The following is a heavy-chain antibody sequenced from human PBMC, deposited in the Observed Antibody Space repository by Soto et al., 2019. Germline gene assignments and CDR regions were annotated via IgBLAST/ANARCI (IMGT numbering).Heavy chain of an antibody. CDR2: IVPSVDTT. Sequence: QVQLVQSGTEVKKPGASVKVSCKASGGTFSRSGFHWVRQAPGQGLEWMGMIVPSVDTTNYAQKFQARVTISADQFTSTVYMELRSMRSEDTAVYYCARCPQPPDTADPYAVDVWGQGTRVIVSS. CDR1: GGTFSRSG. CDR3: ARCPQPPDTADPYAVDV. J-gene: IGHJ6*02. V-gene: IGHV1-69*18. D-gene: IGHD5-18*01.